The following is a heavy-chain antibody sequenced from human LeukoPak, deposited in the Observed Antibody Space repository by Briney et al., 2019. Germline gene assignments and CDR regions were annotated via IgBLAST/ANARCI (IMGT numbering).Heavy chain of an antibody. J-gene: IGHJ4*02. V-gene: IGHV4-59*01. Sequence: SETLSLTCTVSGGSISSYYWSWIRQPPGKGLEWIGYIYYSGSTNYNPSLKSRVTISVDTSKNQSSLKLSSVTAADTAVYYCARDSGYSYGPFDYWGQGTLVTVSS. D-gene: IGHD5-18*01. CDR1: GGSISSYY. CDR2: IYYSGST. CDR3: ARDSGYSYGPFDY.